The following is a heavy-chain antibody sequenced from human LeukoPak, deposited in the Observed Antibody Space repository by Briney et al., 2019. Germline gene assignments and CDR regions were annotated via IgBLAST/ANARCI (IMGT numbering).Heavy chain of an antibody. J-gene: IGHJ6*03. Sequence: ASVKVSCKASGGTFSSYAISWVRQAPGQGLEWMGGIIPIFGTANYAQKFRGRVTITTDESTSTACMELSSLRSEDTAVYYCARGPADSSDYYYMDVWGKGTTVTVSS. D-gene: IGHD6-19*01. CDR3: ARGPADSSDYYYMDV. CDR1: GGTFSSYA. CDR2: IIPIFGTA. V-gene: IGHV1-69*05.